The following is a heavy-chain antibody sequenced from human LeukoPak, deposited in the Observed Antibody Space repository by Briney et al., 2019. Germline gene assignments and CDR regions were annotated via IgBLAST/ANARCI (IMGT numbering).Heavy chain of an antibody. Sequence: GGSLRLSCAASGFTFDDYARHWVRQAPGKGLEWVSLISGDGGSTYYADSVKGRFTISRDNSKNSLYLQMNSLRTEDTALYYCAKDMGSGYYFDYWGQGTLVTVSS. V-gene: IGHV3-43*02. CDR1: GFTFDDYA. D-gene: IGHD3-22*01. J-gene: IGHJ4*02. CDR2: ISGDGGST. CDR3: AKDMGSGYYFDY.